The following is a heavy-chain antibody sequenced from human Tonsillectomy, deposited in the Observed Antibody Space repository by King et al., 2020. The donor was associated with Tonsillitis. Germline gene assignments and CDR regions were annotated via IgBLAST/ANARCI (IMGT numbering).Heavy chain of an antibody. D-gene: IGHD1-1*01. CDR2: TYYRSKWYN. CDR3: LSGWYFDT. V-gene: IGHV6-1*01. CDR1: GDSVSSNTAA. Sequence: VPLQQSGQGLVQPSQTLSLTCVISGDSVSSNTAAWNWIRQSPSRGLEWLGRTYYRSKWYNDYAEAVKSRISINPDTSKNQFSLQLTSVTPEDTAVYYCLSGWYFDTWGQGTQVTVSS. J-gene: IGHJ4*02.